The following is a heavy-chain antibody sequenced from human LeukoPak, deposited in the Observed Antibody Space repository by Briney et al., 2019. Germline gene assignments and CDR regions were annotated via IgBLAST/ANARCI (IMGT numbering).Heavy chain of an antibody. CDR2: IIPILGIA. Sequence: SVKVSCRASGGTFSSYAISWVRQAPGQGLEWMGRIIPILGIANYAQKFQGRVTITADKSTSTAYMELSSLRSEDTAVYYCARAPPPYSSSDYWGQGTLVTVSS. V-gene: IGHV1-69*04. CDR3: ARAPPPYSSSDY. CDR1: GGTFSSYA. J-gene: IGHJ4*02. D-gene: IGHD6-6*01.